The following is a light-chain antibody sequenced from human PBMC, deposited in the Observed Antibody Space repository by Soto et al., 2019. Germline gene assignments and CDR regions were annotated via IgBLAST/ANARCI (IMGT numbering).Light chain of an antibody. J-gene: IGLJ2*01. V-gene: IGLV2-14*01. CDR2: EVS. CDR1: SSDVGGYNY. Sequence: QSALTQPASVSGSPGQSITISCTGTSSDVGGYNYVSWYQQHPGKNPKLMISEVSYRPSGVSNRFSGSKSVNTASLTISGLQAEYEADYYCSLYTSSRSLVFGGGTNLTVL. CDR3: SLYTSSRSLV.